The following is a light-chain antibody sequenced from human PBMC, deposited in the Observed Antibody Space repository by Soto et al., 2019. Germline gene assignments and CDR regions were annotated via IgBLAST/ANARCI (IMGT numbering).Light chain of an antibody. CDR2: TAF. V-gene: IGKV1-39*01. Sequence: DIQMTQSPSSLSASVGDRVTITCRASQSLSGALNWYQQKPGRAPNLLIYTAFSLQSGVPSRFSGSASGTDFTLTISSLQPEDFATYYCLQTYSTPGTFGQGTKLEIK. CDR3: LQTYSTPGT. J-gene: IGKJ2*02. CDR1: QSLSGA.